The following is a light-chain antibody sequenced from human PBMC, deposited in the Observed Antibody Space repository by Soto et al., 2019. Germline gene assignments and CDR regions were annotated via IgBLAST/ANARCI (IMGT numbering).Light chain of an antibody. J-gene: IGLJ3*02. Sequence: QSVLTQPASVSWSPGQSITMSGTGTSRAVGVYDFVSWYPQPPGKAPKLFISDVSNRPSGVSTRFSGSKSGNTASLTISGLQSEDEADYYCSSYTTSATLVFGGGTQLTVL. CDR2: DVS. CDR1: SRAVGVYDF. V-gene: IGLV2-14*03. CDR3: SSYTTSATLV.